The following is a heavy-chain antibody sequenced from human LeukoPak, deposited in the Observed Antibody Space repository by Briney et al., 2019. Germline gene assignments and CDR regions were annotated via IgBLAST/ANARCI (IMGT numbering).Heavy chain of an antibody. Sequence: ASLKVSCKASRYTFTSYDINCVRQTPGQGLEWMGWMNRNSGNTGYAQKFEDRVTITTNTSISTAYMELSSLRSDDTAVYYCARGGTAGYFDYWGQGTLVTVSS. CDR2: MNRNSGNT. CDR3: ARGGTAGYFDY. CDR1: RYTFTSYD. D-gene: IGHD1-14*01. J-gene: IGHJ4*02. V-gene: IGHV1-8*03.